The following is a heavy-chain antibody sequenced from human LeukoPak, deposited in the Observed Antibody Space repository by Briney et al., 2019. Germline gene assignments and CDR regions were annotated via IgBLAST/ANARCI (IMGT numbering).Heavy chain of an antibody. CDR3: AKDLVVVRGRDAFGI. CDR2: ISGSGDST. CDR1: GFTFSSYA. D-gene: IGHD3-10*01. Sequence: GGSLRLSCAASGFTFSSYAMSWVRQAPGAGLEWVSAISGSGDSTYYADSVKGRFTISRDNSKNTLYLQMNSLRAGDTAVYYCAKDLVVVRGRDAFGIWGQGTMVTVSS. J-gene: IGHJ3*02. V-gene: IGHV3-23*01.